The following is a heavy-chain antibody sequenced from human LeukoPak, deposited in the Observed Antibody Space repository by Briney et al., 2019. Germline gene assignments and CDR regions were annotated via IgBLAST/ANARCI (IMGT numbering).Heavy chain of an antibody. CDR2: ISGTGSST. J-gene: IGHJ4*02. CDR3: AKDAHSNSLNRFDY. CDR1: GFTFSNYA. V-gene: IGHV3-23*01. Sequence: QTGGSLRLSCAASGFTFSNYAMSWVRQAPGKGLEWVSGISGTGSSTYYADSVKGRFAISRDNSKNTLYLQMNSLRDGDTAVYYCAKDAHSNSLNRFDYWGQGTLVTVSS. D-gene: IGHD6-13*01.